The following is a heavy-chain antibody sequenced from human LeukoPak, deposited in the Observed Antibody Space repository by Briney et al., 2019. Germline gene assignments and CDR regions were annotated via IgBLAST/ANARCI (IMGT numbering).Heavy chain of an antibody. V-gene: IGHV3-48*01. CDR2: ISSSSSTI. Sequence: PGGSLRLSCAASGFTFSSYSMNWVRQAPGKGLEWVSYISSSSSTIYYADSVKGRFTISRDNAKNSLYLQMNSLRAEDTAVYYCARVGRDSSGYYYRSDYYYMDVWGKGTTVTVSS. CDR1: GFTFSSYS. CDR3: ARVGRDSSGYYYRSDYYYMDV. J-gene: IGHJ6*03. D-gene: IGHD3-22*01.